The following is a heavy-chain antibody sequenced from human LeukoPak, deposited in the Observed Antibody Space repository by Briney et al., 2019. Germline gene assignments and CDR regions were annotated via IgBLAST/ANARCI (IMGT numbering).Heavy chain of an antibody. V-gene: IGHV1-2*02. CDR2: IDPNSAGT. CDR3: ARGTYYYDSSALVNY. Sequence: ASVKVSCKTSGYSFKDAYIQWVRQVPRQGLQWMGWIDPNSAGTNYAHTFYGRVTMTRDTSVRTVYMELSRLRSDDTAVYYCARGTYYYDSSALVNYWGRGTLVTVSS. D-gene: IGHD3-22*01. CDR1: GYSFKDAY. J-gene: IGHJ4*02.